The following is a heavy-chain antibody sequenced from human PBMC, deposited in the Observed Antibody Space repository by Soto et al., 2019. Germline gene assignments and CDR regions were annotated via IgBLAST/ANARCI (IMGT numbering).Heavy chain of an antibody. CDR3: AKCSYDSSGYYWASGPDDAFDI. D-gene: IGHD3-22*01. Sequence: GASVKVSCKASGYTFTGYYMHWVRQAPGQGLEWMGWINPNSGGTNYAQKFQGWVTMTRDTSISTAYMELSRLRSDDTAVYYCAKCSYDSSGYYWASGPDDAFDIWGQGTMVTVSS. V-gene: IGHV1-2*04. CDR1: GYTFTGYY. CDR2: INPNSGGT. J-gene: IGHJ3*02.